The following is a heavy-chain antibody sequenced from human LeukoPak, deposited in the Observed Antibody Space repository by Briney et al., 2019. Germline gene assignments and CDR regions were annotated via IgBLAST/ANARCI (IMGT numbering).Heavy chain of an antibody. J-gene: IGHJ4*02. V-gene: IGHV4-39*01. CDR2: IYYSGST. CDR1: GGSISSSSYY. CDR3: ARHGGYNVYFDY. D-gene: IGHD5-24*01. Sequence: PSETLSLTCTVSGGSISSSSYYWGWIRQPPGKGLEWIGSIYYSGSTYYNPSLKSRVTISVDTSKNQFSLKLSSVTAADTAVYYCARHGGYNVYFDYWGQGTLVTVSS.